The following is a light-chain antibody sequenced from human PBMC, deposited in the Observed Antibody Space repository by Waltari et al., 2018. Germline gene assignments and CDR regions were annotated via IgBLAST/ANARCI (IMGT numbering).Light chain of an antibody. Sequence: DIQMTQSPSSLSASVGDRVTITCRTSQSITSYLNWYQQKPGKAPKLRIYGASSLQSGVPSRFSGSGSGTDFTLTISSLHPEDFATYYCQQSYTTPITFGQGTRLEIK. V-gene: IGKV1-39*01. CDR2: GAS. CDR1: QSITSY. J-gene: IGKJ5*01. CDR3: QQSYTTPIT.